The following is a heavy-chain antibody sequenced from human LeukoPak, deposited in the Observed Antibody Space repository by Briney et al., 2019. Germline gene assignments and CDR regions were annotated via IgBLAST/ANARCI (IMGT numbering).Heavy chain of an antibody. J-gene: IGHJ4*02. CDR3: AKAPHDGDYPF. CDR2: ISGSGVST. CDR1: GFTFSSYA. Sequence: GGSLRLSCAASGFTFSSYAMSWVRQAPGKGLEWVSAISGSGVSTYYADSVKGRFTISRDNSKNTLYLQMNSLRAEDTAVYYCAKAPHDGDYPFWGQGTLVTVSS. V-gene: IGHV3-23*01. D-gene: IGHD4-17*01.